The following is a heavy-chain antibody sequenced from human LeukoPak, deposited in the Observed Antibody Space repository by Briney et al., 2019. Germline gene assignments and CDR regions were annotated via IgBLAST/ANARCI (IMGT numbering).Heavy chain of an antibody. J-gene: IGHJ4*02. Sequence: GGSLRLSCAASGFSFSSFGMSWVRQAPGRGLQWVSSISGDGRDTFYADPVKGRFTVSRDNSKTTMFLQMNSLRVEDTALYYCARGARLQPMGEFWGQGTLVTVSS. CDR1: GFSFSSFG. V-gene: IGHV3-23*01. CDR3: ARGARLQPMGEF. CDR2: ISGDGRDT. D-gene: IGHD4-11*01.